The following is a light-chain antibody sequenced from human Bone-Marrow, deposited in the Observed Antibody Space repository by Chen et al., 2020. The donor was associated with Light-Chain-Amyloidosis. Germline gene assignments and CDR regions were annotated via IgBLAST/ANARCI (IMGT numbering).Light chain of an antibody. Sequence: SYVLTQPSSVSVAPGQTATIACGGNNIGSTSVHWYQQTPGQAPLLVVYDDSDRPSGIPERLAGPTSGNTATLPISRVEAGDEAGYYCQVWDRSSDRPVFGGGTKLTVL. CDR3: QVWDRSSDRPV. CDR2: DDS. V-gene: IGLV3-21*02. CDR1: NIGSTS. J-gene: IGLJ3*02.